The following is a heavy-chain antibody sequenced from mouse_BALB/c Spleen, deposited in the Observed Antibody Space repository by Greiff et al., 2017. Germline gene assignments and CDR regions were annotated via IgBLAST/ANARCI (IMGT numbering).Heavy chain of an antibody. Sequence: EVMLVESGGGLVKPGGSLKLSCAASGFTFSSYTMSWVRQTPEKRLEWVATISSGGGNTYYPDSVKGRFTISRDNAKNNLYLQMSSLRSEDTALYYCARKSYWGDAMDYWGQGTSVTVSS. CDR2: ISSGGGNT. V-gene: IGHV5-9*03. J-gene: IGHJ4*01. D-gene: IGHD4-1*01. CDR3: ARKSYWGDAMDY. CDR1: GFTFSSYT.